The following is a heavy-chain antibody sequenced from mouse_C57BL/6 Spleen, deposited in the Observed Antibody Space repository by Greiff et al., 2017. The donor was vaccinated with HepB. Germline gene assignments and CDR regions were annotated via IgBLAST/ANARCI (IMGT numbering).Heavy chain of an antibody. J-gene: IGHJ2*01. CDR2: IDPENGDT. CDR1: GFNIKDDY. CDR3: TTGYYGSSSFDY. Sequence: VQLQQSGAELVRPGASVKLSCTASGFNIKDDYMHWVKQRPEQGLEWIGWIDPENGDTEYASKFQGKATITAYTSSNTAYLQLSSLTSEDTAVYYCTTGYYGSSSFDYWGQGTTLTVSS. V-gene: IGHV14-4*01. D-gene: IGHD1-1*01.